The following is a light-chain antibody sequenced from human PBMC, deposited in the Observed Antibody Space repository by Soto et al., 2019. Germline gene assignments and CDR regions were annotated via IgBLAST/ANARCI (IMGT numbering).Light chain of an antibody. CDR1: QSISSW. CDR2: KAS. V-gene: IGKV1-5*03. Sequence: DTETIQTPSTLSASVGDRVAITCRASQSISSWLAWYQQKPGKAPKLLIYKASSLESGVPSRFSGSGSGTEFTLTISSLQPDDFATYYCQQYNSYSRTFGQGTKVDIK. CDR3: QQYNSYSRT. J-gene: IGKJ1*01.